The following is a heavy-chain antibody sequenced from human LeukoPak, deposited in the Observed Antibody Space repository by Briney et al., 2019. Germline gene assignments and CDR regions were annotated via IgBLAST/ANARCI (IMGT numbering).Heavy chain of an antibody. CDR2: VENYGRT. CDR1: GGSISSHY. CDR3: ASVYLYGMDV. D-gene: IGHD2-8*01. V-gene: IGHV4-59*11. J-gene: IGHJ6*02. Sequence: PSETLSLTCTVSGGSISSHYWSWIRQPPGKGLEWIGYVENYGRTECIPSLQSRVTLSVDTSKNQFSLKLNSVTAADTAVYYCASVYLYGMDVWGQGTTVTVSS.